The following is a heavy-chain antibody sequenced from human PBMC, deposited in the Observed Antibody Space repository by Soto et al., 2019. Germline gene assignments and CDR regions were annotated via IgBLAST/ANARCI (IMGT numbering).Heavy chain of an antibody. V-gene: IGHV4-30-2*02. CDR1: GGSISSGGYS. D-gene: IGHD4-17*01. CDR3: ARRYGASFDY. Sequence: PSETLSLTCAVSGGSISSGGYSCSWIRQPPGKGLEWIGYIYHSGSTYYNPSLKGRVTISVDTSKNQFSLKLSSVTAADTAVYYCARRYGASFDYWGQGTLVTVSS. CDR2: IYHSGST. J-gene: IGHJ4*02.